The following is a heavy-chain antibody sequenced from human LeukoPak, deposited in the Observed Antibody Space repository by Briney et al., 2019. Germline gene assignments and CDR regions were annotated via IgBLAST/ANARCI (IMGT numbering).Heavy chain of an antibody. D-gene: IGHD6-25*01. CDR2: IYTSGST. V-gene: IGHV4-4*07. J-gene: IGHJ3*02. Sequence: SETLSLTCTVSGGSISSYCWSWIRQPAGKGLEWIGRIYTSGSTNYNPSLKSRVTISVDTSKNQFSLKLSSVTAADTAVYYCASARLGSGLEGAFDIWGQGTMVTVSS. CDR1: GGSISSYC. CDR3: ASARLGSGLEGAFDI.